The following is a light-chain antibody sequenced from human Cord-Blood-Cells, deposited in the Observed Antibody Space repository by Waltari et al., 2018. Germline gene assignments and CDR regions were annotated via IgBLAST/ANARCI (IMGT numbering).Light chain of an antibody. CDR3: QQYGSWLT. V-gene: IGKV3-20*01. CDR2: GAS. CDR1: QSVSSSY. J-gene: IGKJ4*01. Sequence: EIVLTQSPGTLSLSPGERATLSCRASQSVSSSYLAGYQQKPGQAHRLLIYGASSRATGIPDRFSGSGSGTDFTLTISRLEPEGFAVYYCQQYGSWLTFGAGTKVEIK.